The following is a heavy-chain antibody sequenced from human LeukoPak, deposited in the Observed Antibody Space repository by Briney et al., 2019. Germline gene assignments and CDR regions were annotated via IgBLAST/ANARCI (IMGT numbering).Heavy chain of an antibody. Sequence: GGSLRLSCAASGFTFSSYSMNWVRQAPGKGLEWVSSISSSSSYIYYADSVKGRFTISRDNAKNSLYLQMNSLRAEDTAVYYCARDALAARRPYYFDYWGQGTLVTVSS. D-gene: IGHD6-6*01. V-gene: IGHV3-21*01. CDR1: GFTFSSYS. CDR2: ISSSSSYI. CDR3: ARDALAARRPYYFDY. J-gene: IGHJ4*02.